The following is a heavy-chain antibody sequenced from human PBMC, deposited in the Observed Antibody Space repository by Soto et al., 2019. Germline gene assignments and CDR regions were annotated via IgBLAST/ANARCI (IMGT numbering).Heavy chain of an antibody. CDR2: ISWNSGSI. CDR1: GFTFDDYA. J-gene: IGHJ6*02. CDR3: AKDMEGVTIFSWGGYYGMDV. Sequence: EVQLVESGGGLVQPGRSLRLSCAASGFTFDDYAMHWVRQAPGKGLEWVSGISWNSGSIGYADSVKGRFTISRDNAKNSLYLQMNSLRAEDTALYYCAKDMEGVTIFSWGGYYGMDVWGQGTTVTVSS. D-gene: IGHD3-9*01. V-gene: IGHV3-9*01.